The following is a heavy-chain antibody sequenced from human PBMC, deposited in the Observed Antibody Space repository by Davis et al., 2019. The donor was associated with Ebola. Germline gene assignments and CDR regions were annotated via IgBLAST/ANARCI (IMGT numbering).Heavy chain of an antibody. V-gene: IGHV3-30*18. D-gene: IGHD2-15*01. Sequence: PGGSLRLSCAASGFIFSTYGMYWVRQAPGKGLEWVALISTDGDTKFYAHSVRGRFTVSRDNSKNILYLQMNSVRSDDTAVYYCANAREGSCDGGSCYGGDSWGQGTLVTVSS. CDR3: ANAREGSCDGGSCYGGDS. J-gene: IGHJ4*02. CDR1: GFIFSTYG. CDR2: ISTDGDTK.